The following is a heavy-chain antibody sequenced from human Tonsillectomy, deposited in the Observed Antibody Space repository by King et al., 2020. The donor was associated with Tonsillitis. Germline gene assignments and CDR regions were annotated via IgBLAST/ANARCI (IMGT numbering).Heavy chain of an antibody. J-gene: IGHJ3*02. CDR2: VSSSGTST. V-gene: IGHV3-48*04. CDR1: GFTFSSYS. D-gene: IGHD1-26*01. CDR3: VRDHEDATGYYYVDFDI. Sequence: VQLVESGGGLVQPGGSLRLSCAASGFTFSSYSMNWIRQAPGKGLEWVSFVSSSGTSTFYAESVKGRFTVSRDNGKNSLYLQMSSLRAEDTAAYFCVRDHEDATGYYYVDFDIWGQGTVVTVSS.